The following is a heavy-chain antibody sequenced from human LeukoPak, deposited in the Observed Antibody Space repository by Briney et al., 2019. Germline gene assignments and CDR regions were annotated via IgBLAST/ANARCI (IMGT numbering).Heavy chain of an antibody. CDR1: GYTFTSYD. Sequence: ASVKVSCKASGYTFTSYDINWVRQATGQGLGWMGWINPNSGNTGYAQKFQGRVTITRNTSIITAYMELSSLRSEDTDVYYCTRGIRSSSWASSVYWGQGTLVTVSS. J-gene: IGHJ4*02. CDR2: INPNSGNT. CDR3: TRGIRSSSWASSVY. D-gene: IGHD6-13*01. V-gene: IGHV1-8*01.